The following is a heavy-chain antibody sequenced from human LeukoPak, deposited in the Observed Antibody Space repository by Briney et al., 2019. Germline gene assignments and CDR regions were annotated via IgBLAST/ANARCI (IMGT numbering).Heavy chain of an antibody. CDR3: ARVRPSSITGTKVVYYYMDV. J-gene: IGHJ6*03. D-gene: IGHD1-7*01. CDR1: GGSISSINYY. V-gene: IGHV4-39*07. CDR2: IYYSGST. Sequence: SETLSLTCTVSGGSISSINYYWGWIRQPPGKGLEWIGSIYYSGSTYYNPSLKSRVTMSVDTSKNQFSLKLSSVTAADTAVYYCARVRPSSITGTKVVYYYMDVWGKGTTVTVSS.